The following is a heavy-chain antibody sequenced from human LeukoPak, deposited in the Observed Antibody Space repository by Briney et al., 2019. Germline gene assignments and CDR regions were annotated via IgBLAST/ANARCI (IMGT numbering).Heavy chain of an antibody. D-gene: IGHD7-27*01. V-gene: IGHV6-1*01. CDR2: TYYRSKWYN. Sequence: SQTLSLTCAISGDSVSSNSAAWNWIRPSPSRGLEWLGRTYYRSKWYNDYAVSVESRITINPDTSKNQFSLQLNSVTPEDTAVYYCAGGTGVFDYWGQGTLVTVSS. CDR1: GDSVSSNSAA. CDR3: AGGTGVFDY. J-gene: IGHJ4*02.